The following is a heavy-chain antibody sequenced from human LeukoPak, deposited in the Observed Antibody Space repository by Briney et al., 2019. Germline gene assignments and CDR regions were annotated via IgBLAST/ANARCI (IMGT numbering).Heavy chain of an antibody. CDR2: MNPNSGNT. J-gene: IGHJ4*02. CDR3: ARAGGCTNGVCYGLDY. D-gene: IGHD2-8*01. Sequence: ASVKVSCKASGYTFTSYDINWVRQATGQGLEWMGWMNPNSGNTGYAQKFQGRVTMTRNTSISTAYMELSSLRSEDTAVYYCARAGGCTNGVCYGLDYWGQGPLVTVSS. CDR1: GYTFTSYD. V-gene: IGHV1-8*01.